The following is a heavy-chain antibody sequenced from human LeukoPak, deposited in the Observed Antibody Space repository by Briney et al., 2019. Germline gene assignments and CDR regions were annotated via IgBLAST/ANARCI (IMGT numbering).Heavy chain of an antibody. CDR2: ISYSGST. CDR1: GGSVSSGSYY. Sequence: SETPSLTCTVSGGSVSSGSYYWSWIRQPPGKGLEWIGYISYSGSTNYNPSLKSRVTISVDTSKNQFSLKLNSVTAADTAVYYCARDVSLVRPSPDAFDIWGQGTMVTVSS. CDR3: ARDVSLVRPSPDAFDI. V-gene: IGHV4-61*01. D-gene: IGHD1-26*01. J-gene: IGHJ3*02.